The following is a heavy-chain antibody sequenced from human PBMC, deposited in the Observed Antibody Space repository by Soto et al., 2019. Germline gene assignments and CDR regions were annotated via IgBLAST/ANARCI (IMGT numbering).Heavy chain of an antibody. CDR1: GYTFTSYD. Sequence: ASVKVSCKASGYTFTSYDINWVRQATGQGLEGMGWMNPNSGSTGYAQKFQGRVTMTRNTSISTAYMELSSLRSEDTAVYYCARGPRKSIAALTGAFYYYYGMDVWGEGTPVTFSS. CDR3: ARGPRKSIAALTGAFYYYYGMDV. V-gene: IGHV1-8*01. CDR2: MNPNSGST. J-gene: IGHJ6*04. D-gene: IGHD6-6*01.